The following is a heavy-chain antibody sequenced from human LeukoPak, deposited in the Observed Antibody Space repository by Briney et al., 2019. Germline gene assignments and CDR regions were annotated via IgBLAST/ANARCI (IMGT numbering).Heavy chain of an antibody. CDR1: GGSISSYY. Sequence: SETLSLTCTVSGGSISSYYWSWIRQPSGKGLEWIGYIYYSGSTNYNPSLKSRVTISVDTSKNQFSLKLSSVTAADTAVYYCARAKNQLIDYWGQGTLVTVSS. CDR3: ARAKNQLIDY. D-gene: IGHD1-1*01. J-gene: IGHJ4*02. CDR2: IYYSGST. V-gene: IGHV4-59*01.